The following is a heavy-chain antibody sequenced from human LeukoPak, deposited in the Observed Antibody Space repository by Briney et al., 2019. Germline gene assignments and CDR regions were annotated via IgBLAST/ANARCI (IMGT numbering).Heavy chain of an antibody. CDR3: ARLADDSGGHDAFDI. Sequence: PSETLSLTCTVSGGSISSYYWSWIRQPPGKGLEWIGYIYYSGSTNYNPSLKSRVTISVDTSKNQFSLKLSSVTAADTAVYYCARLADDSGGHDAFDIWGQGTMVTVSS. V-gene: IGHV4-59*01. J-gene: IGHJ3*02. CDR2: IYYSGST. CDR1: GGSISSYY. D-gene: IGHD3-22*01.